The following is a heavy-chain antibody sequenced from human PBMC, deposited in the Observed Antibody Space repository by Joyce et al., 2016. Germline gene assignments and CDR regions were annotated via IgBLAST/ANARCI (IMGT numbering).Heavy chain of an antibody. CDR3: ARGGISYYYAMDV. J-gene: IGHJ6*02. CDR2: ISGTSYYI. Sequence: QLVESGGGVVKPGGSLRLSCEASGSKFSSSSMSWFRQAPGKGLAVVAAISGTSYYIFHAETVRGRFTVSRDNAKKTLYLQMNSLRAEDSAVFDCARGGISYYYAMDVWGQGTTVTVSS. D-gene: IGHD3-16*01. V-gene: IGHV3-21*01. CDR1: GSKFSSSS.